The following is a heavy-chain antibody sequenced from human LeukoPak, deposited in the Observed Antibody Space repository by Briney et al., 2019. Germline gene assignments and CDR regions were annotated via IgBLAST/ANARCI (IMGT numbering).Heavy chain of an antibody. J-gene: IGHJ4*02. Sequence: ASVKVSCKASGYTFTSYAMHWVRQAPGQRLEWMGWINAGNGNTKYSQEFQGRVTITRDTSASTAYMELSSLRSEDMAVYYCAREGYYDSSGDFDYWGQGTLVTVSS. CDR1: GYTFTSYA. CDR3: AREGYYDSSGDFDY. V-gene: IGHV1-3*03. D-gene: IGHD3-22*01. CDR2: INAGNGNT.